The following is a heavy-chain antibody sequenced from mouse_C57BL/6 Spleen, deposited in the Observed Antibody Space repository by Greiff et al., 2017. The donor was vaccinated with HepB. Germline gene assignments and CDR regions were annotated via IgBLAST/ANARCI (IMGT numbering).Heavy chain of an antibody. Sequence: EVKLMESGGGLVQPGGSMKLSCVASGFTFSNYWMNWVRQSPEKGLEWVAQIRLKSDNYATHYAESVKGRFTISRDDSKSSVYLQMNNLRAEDTGIYYCTRLQANWDAAYWGQGTLVTVSA. D-gene: IGHD4-1*01. CDR1: GFTFSNYW. V-gene: IGHV6-3*01. J-gene: IGHJ3*01. CDR2: IRLKSDNYAT. CDR3: TRLQANWDAAY.